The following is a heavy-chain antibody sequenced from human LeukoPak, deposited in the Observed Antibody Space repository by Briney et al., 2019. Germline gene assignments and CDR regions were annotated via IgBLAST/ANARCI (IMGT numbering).Heavy chain of an antibody. D-gene: IGHD3-22*01. J-gene: IGHJ4*02. Sequence: ASVSVSCTASGYTFTSYYIHWVRQAPGEGLERMGWINPNSGGTNYAQKLQDRVTINRDTSINTAYMELSRLRSDDTAVYYCAVVYYETFDYWGQGTLVTVSS. V-gene: IGHV1-2*02. CDR2: INPNSGGT. CDR3: AVVYYETFDY. CDR1: GYTFTSYY.